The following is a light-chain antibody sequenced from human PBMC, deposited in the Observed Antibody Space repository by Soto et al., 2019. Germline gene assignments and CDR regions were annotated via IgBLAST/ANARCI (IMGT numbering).Light chain of an antibody. V-gene: IGKV3-11*01. CDR1: QSVSSY. J-gene: IGKJ1*01. CDR2: DAS. Sequence: EVVFTQSPATLSLCPGERATLSCRASQSVSSYLAWYQQKPGQAPRLLIYDASNRATGIPARFSGSGSGTEFTLTISSLQSEDFTIYYCQYYNNWPRTFGQGTKVDIK. CDR3: QYYNNWPRT.